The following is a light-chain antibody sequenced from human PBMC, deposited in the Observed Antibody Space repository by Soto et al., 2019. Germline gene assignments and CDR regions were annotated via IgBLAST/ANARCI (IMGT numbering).Light chain of an antibody. Sequence: IALTQSRATLSLSPGESATLSCRASQSVSSYLAWYQQKPGQAPRLLIYDASNRATGIPARFSGSGSGTDFTLTISSLEPEDFAVYYCQQRSNWPPAFGGGTKVDIK. CDR2: DAS. CDR3: QQRSNWPPA. V-gene: IGKV3-11*01. J-gene: IGKJ4*01. CDR1: QSVSSY.